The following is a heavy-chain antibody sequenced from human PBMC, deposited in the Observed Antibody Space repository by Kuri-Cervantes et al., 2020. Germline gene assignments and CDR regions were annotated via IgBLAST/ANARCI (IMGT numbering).Heavy chain of an antibody. Sequence: SCAVSGGSISSSNWWSWVRQPPGKGLEWIGEIYHSGSTNYNPSLKSRVTISVDKSKNQFSLKLSSVTAADTAVYYCALTDGIAAASPVWGQGTLVTVSS. V-gene: IGHV4-4*02. CDR2: IYHSGST. J-gene: IGHJ4*02. CDR3: ALTDGIAAASPV. D-gene: IGHD6-25*01. CDR1: GGSISSSNW.